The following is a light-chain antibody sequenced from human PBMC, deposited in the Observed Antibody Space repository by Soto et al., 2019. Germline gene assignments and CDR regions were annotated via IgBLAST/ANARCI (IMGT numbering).Light chain of an antibody. CDR1: QGISNY. CDR2: GAS. J-gene: IGKJ1*01. CDR3: QQDYGAPWA. V-gene: IGKV1-27*01. Sequence: DTQMTQSPSSLSASVEARVTITCRASQGISNYLAWYQQKPGRVPQLLIYGASTLHSGVPSRFSGSGSGTDFTLTISSLQPEDVATYFCQQDYGAPWAFGQGTKV.